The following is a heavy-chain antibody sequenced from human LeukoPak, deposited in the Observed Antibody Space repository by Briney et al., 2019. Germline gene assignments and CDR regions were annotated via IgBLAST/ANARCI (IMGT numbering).Heavy chain of an antibody. CDR1: GGSIRSRY. CDR3: ARVRIMVRGGGMDV. V-gene: IGHV4-59*11. D-gene: IGHD3-10*01. CDR2: IHYSGST. J-gene: IGHJ6*04. Sequence: PSETLSLTCSVSGGSIRSRYWSWIRQPPGKGLEWIGYIHYSGSTNYNPSLTNRVTISVDTSNSQFSLKLISVTAADTAVYYCARVRIMVRGGGMDVWGKGTTVTVST.